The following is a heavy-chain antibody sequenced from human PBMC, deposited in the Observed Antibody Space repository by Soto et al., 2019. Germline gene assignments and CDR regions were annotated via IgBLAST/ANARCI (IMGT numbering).Heavy chain of an antibody. CDR1: GLSFSSYA. CDR3: AKDSSRRRLDS. J-gene: IGHJ5*01. CDR2: INGSGDST. V-gene: IGHV3-23*01. Sequence: EVQLLQSGGGLVQPGGSLRLSCAASGLSFSSYARNWVRQAPGKGLEWVSAINGSGDSTYYADSVKGRFTISRDNSKNTLSLHMSSLRAGDTAVYYCAKDSSRRRLDSWGQGTLVTVSS.